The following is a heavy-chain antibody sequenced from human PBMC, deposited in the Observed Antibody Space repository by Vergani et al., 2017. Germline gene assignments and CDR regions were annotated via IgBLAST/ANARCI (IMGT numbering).Heavy chain of an antibody. J-gene: IGHJ5*02. CDR3: ASDATEDRGGWFDP. D-gene: IGHD2-15*01. V-gene: IGHV4-39*07. CDR1: GGSISSSSYY. Sequence: QLQLQESGPGLVKPSETLSLTCTVSGGSISSSSYYWGWIRQPPGKGLEWIGSIYYSGSTYYNPSLKSRVTISVDTSKNQFSLKLSSVTAADTAVYYCASDATEDRGGWFDPWGQGTLVTVSS. CDR2: IYYSGST.